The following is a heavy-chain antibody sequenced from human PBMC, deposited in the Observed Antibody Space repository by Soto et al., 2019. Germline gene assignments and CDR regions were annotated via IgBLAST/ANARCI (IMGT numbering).Heavy chain of an antibody. CDR2: INHSGST. V-gene: IGHV4-34*01. J-gene: IGHJ4*02. CDR3: ARVGGSGSKEYYFDY. D-gene: IGHD3-10*01. CDR1: GGSFSGYY. Sequence: PSDTLSLTSAVYGGSFSGYYWSWIRKPPGKGLEWIGEINHSGSTNYNPSLKSRVTISVDTSKNQFSLKLSSVTAADTAVYYCARVGGSGSKEYYFDYWGQGTLVTVSS.